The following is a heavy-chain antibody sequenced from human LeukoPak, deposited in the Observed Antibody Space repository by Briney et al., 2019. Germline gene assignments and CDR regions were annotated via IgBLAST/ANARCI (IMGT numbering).Heavy chain of an antibody. CDR2: VSYDGSKK. CDR1: GFTFSSYG. Sequence: GGSLRLSCAASGFTFSSYGMHWVRQSPGKGLEWVAAVSYDGSKKSYADSVKGRFTISRDNSKNTLYLQMNSLRAEDTAVYYCAKDQLWLRYWGQGTLVTVSS. CDR3: AKDQLWLRY. J-gene: IGHJ4*02. D-gene: IGHD5-18*01. V-gene: IGHV3-30*18.